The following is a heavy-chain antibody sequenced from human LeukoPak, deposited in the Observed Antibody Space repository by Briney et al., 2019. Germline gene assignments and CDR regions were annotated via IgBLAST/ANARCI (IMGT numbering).Heavy chain of an antibody. CDR3: ASLARGGNWFDP. J-gene: IGHJ5*02. D-gene: IGHD6-6*01. V-gene: IGHV4-34*01. CDR2: INHSGGT. Sequence: PSETLSLTCAVYGRSFSGYYWTWIRQPPGKGLEWIGEINHSGGTNYNPSLKSRVTISVDTSKNQFSLKLSSVTAADTAVYYCASLARGGNWFDPWGQGTLVTVSS. CDR1: GRSFSGYY.